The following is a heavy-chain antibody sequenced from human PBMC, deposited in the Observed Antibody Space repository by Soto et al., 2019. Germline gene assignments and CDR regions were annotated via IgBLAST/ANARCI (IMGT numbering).Heavy chain of an antibody. CDR2: ISYDGSNK. CDR3: AKESTGGSCNDY. Sequence: QVQLVESGGGVVQPGRSLRLSCAASGFTFSSYGMHWVRQAPGKGLEWVAVISYDGSNKYYADSVKGRFTISRDNSKNPLYLQMNSLRAEDTAVYYCAKESTGGSCNDYWGQGTLVPVSS. J-gene: IGHJ4*02. V-gene: IGHV3-30*18. CDR1: GFTFSSYG. D-gene: IGHD2-15*01.